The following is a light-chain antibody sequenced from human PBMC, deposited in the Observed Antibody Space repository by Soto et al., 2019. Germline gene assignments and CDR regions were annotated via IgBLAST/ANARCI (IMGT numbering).Light chain of an antibody. J-gene: IGLJ1*01. CDR3: QSYDGRISGSV. CDR1: SSNIGGGFD. V-gene: IGLV1-40*01. Sequence: QSVLTQPPSVSGAPGQRVTISCTGTSSNIGGGFDVQWYQQLPGAAPKLLIYTNNRRPSGVPDRFSGSKSGTSASLAITGLQAEDEADYYCQSYDGRISGSVFGPGTKVTVL. CDR2: TNN.